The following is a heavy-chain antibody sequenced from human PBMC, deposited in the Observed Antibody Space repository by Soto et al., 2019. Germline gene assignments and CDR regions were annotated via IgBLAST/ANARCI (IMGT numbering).Heavy chain of an antibody. J-gene: IGHJ3*02. CDR1: GGSISSSSYY. V-gene: IGHV4-39*01. CDR2: IYYSGST. Sequence: SATLSPTCTVSGGSISSSSYYWGWIRQPPGRGLEWIGSIYYSGSTYYNPSLKSRVTISVDTSKNQFSLKLSSVTAADTAVYYCARHLNYDSSGSNAFDIWGQGTMVTVSS. D-gene: IGHD3-22*01. CDR3: ARHLNYDSSGSNAFDI.